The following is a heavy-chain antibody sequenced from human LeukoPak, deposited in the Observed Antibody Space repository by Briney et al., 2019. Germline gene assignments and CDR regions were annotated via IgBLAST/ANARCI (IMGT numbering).Heavy chain of an antibody. Sequence: ASVKVSCKASGYTLTDYYLHWVRKAPGQGLKWMGWINPNSGATHYAQSFQGRVTMTRDTSISTAYMELSRLRSDDTAVYYCARVPRVANTFDYWGQGTLVTVSS. CDR2: INPNSGAT. J-gene: IGHJ4*02. V-gene: IGHV1-2*02. CDR1: GYTLTDYY. CDR3: ARVPRVANTFDY. D-gene: IGHD5-12*01.